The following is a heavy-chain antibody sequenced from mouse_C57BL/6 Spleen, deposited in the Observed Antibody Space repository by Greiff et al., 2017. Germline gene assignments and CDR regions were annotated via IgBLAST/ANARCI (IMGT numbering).Heavy chain of an antibody. CDR1: GYTFTSYW. Sequence: QVQLQQPGAELVMPGASVKLSCKASGYTFTSYWMHWVKQRPGQGLEWIGEIDPSDSYTNYNQKFKGKSTLTVDKSSSTAYMQLSSLTSEDSAVYFCAREAGSWFAYWGQGTLVTVSA. D-gene: IGHD3-2*02. CDR3: AREAGSWFAY. J-gene: IGHJ3*01. CDR2: IDPSDSYT. V-gene: IGHV1-69*01.